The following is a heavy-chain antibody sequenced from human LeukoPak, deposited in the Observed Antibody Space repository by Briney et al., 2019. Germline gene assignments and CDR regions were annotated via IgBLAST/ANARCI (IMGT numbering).Heavy chain of an antibody. V-gene: IGHV3-49*04. Sequence: PGRSLRLSCTASGFPFGDYTMSWGRQAPGKGLGWVGFIRSKVSGGTTEYAASVKGRFAISRDDSKNIAYLQMNSLETDDTAVYYCSKGGHFDYWGQGTLVTVSS. CDR3: SKGGHFDY. CDR1: GFPFGDYT. D-gene: IGHD2-15*01. J-gene: IGHJ4*02. CDR2: IRSKVSGGTT.